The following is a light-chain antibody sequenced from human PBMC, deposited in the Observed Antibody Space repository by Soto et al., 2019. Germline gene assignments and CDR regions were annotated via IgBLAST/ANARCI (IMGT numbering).Light chain of an antibody. CDR2: GAS. J-gene: IGKJ1*01. Sequence: EIVLTQSPGTLSLSPGERATLSCRASQSVSSSYLAWYQQKPGQAPRLLIYGASSRATGIPDRFSGSGSGTDFTLTISRLEPEDFAVYYCQQYCSSPRTFGQVTKVEIK. CDR1: QSVSSSY. CDR3: QQYCSSPRT. V-gene: IGKV3-20*01.